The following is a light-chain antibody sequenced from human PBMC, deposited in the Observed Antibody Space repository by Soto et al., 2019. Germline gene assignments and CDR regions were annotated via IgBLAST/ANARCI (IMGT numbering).Light chain of an antibody. CDR1: QFVSSRS. J-gene: IGKJ5*01. V-gene: IGKV3-20*01. CDR3: QQYGNSPIT. Sequence: LLWPPGESSTLLCRASQFVSSRSLAWYQQKPGQAPRLLIYGASNRATGIPGRFSASGSGTDFTLTITPLEPEDSAVYFCQQYGNSPITFGQGTRLEI. CDR2: GAS.